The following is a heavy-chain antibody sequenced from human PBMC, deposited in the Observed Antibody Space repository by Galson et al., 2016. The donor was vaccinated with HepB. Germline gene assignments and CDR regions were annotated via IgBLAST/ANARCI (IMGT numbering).Heavy chain of an antibody. J-gene: IGHJ4*02. V-gene: IGHV3-33*01. D-gene: IGHD2-15*01. CDR2: IWFDGSNT. CDR3: GRSLLNFAPYFDS. CDR1: GFSFTRYN. Sequence: SLRLSFAASGFSFTRYNMHWVRQAPGKWLEWVATIWFDGSNTYYGDSVRGRFTISRDNSKNTLYLLMTSLRAEDTAVYFCGRSLLNFAPYFDSWGQGTLVTVSS.